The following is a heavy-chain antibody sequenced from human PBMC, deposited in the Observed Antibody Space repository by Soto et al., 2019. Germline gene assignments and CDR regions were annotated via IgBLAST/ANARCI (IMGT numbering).Heavy chain of an antibody. Sequence: QITLKESGPTLVKPTQTLTLTCTFSGFSLSTIGMAVGWIRQPPGKALEWLALTYWDDDKHYSPSLQRRLTVTKDTSKNPVVLKMTNMDPVDTATYYCAHTRKVDGHWYTFDYWGQGTLVTVSS. V-gene: IGHV2-5*02. J-gene: IGHJ4*02. D-gene: IGHD2-2*02. CDR1: GFSLSTIGMA. CDR2: TYWDDDK. CDR3: AHTRKVDGHWYTFDY.